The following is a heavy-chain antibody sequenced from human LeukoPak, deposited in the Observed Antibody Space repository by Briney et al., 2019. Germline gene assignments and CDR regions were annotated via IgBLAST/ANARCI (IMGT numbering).Heavy chain of an antibody. J-gene: IGHJ4*02. CDR1: GFTFSTYA. V-gene: IGHV3-23*01. CDR3: AKAGDRNYFDY. D-gene: IGHD3-22*01. Sequence: GGSLRLSCAASGFTFSTYALHWVRQAPGKGLEWVSGISPTGDGAYYADSVKGRFTISRDNSKNTLYVHMNSLRAEDTAVYYCAKAGDRNYFDYWGQGALVTVSS. CDR2: ISPTGDGA.